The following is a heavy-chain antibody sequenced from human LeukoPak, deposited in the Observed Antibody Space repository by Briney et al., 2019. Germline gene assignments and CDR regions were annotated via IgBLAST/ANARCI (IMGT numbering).Heavy chain of an antibody. CDR3: ARDRDGSALGLFDF. J-gene: IGHJ4*02. CDR1: GFTLSSYW. CDR2: IKRDGSEK. Sequence: PAGSLRLSCAASGFTLSSYWMSWVRQDPGKGLEWVAKIKRDGSEKQYVDSVKGRFTISRDNAKNSLYLEMNSLRAEDTAVYYCARDRDGSALGLFDFWGQRTLGTVSS. V-gene: IGHV3-7*01. D-gene: IGHD2-2*03.